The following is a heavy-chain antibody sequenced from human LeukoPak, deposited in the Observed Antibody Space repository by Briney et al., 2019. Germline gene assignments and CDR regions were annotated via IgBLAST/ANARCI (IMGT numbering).Heavy chain of an antibody. CDR1: GGSFSGYY. J-gene: IGHJ4*02. CDR3: ARGGDTAMVPGFDY. V-gene: IGHV4-34*01. CDR2: INHSGST. Sequence: PSETLSLTCAVYGGSFSGYYWSWIRQPPGKGLEWIGEINHSGSTNYNPSLKSRVTISVDTSKNQFSLKLSSVTAAGTAVYYCARGGDTAMVPGFDYWGQGTLVTVSS. D-gene: IGHD5-18*01.